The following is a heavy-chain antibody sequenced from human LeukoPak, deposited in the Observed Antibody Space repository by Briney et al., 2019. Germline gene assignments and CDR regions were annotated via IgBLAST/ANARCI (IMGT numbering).Heavy chain of an antibody. J-gene: IGHJ2*01. CDR3: ARTGRRGYFDF. V-gene: IGHV4-59*01. CDR2: LLYSGST. D-gene: IGHD1-14*01. CDR1: GASISDYY. Sequence: PSETLSLTCNVSGASISDYYWSWVRQSPEKGLEWIASLLYSGSTHYNPSLRSRVAISGDTSNNQFSLKLTSVTTADTAVYFCARTGRRGYFDFWGRGTLVTVSP.